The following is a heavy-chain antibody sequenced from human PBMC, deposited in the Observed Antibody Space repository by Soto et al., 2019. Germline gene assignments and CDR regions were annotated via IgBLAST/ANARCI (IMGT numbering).Heavy chain of an antibody. Sequence: ASVKVSCKASGYTFTSYGISWVRQAPGQGLEWMGWVSAYNGNTNYAQKPQGRVTMTTDTSTSTAYMELRSLRSDDTAVYYCARDYYAGPGAFDIWCQGTMVTVSS. D-gene: IGHD3-10*01. V-gene: IGHV1-18*04. CDR2: VSAYNGNT. J-gene: IGHJ3*02. CDR1: GYTFTSYG. CDR3: ARDYYAGPGAFDI.